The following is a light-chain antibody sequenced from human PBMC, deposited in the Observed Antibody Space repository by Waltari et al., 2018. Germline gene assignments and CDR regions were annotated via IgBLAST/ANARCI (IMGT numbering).Light chain of an antibody. V-gene: IGLV3-19*01. CDR1: SLRSYH. J-gene: IGLJ2*01. CDR3: HSRDASGVGGA. CDR2: DQN. Sequence: TQDPAVSVAVGQTVRITCQGDSLRSYHASWYQQRPGQAPKLLIYDQNNRPSGVPGRFSGSSSDNTASLTITGAQAEDEAYYYCHSRDASGVGGAFGGGTKLTVL.